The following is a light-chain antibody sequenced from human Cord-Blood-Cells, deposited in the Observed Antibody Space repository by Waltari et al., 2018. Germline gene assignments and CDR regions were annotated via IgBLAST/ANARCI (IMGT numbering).Light chain of an antibody. J-gene: IGKJ1*01. CDR2: DAS. CDR1: QDISNY. Sequence: DIPMTHSPSSLSASVGDRVTLTCQASQDISNYLNWYQQKPGKAPKLLIYDASNLETGVPSRFSGSGSGTDFTFTISSLQPEDIATYYCQQYDNLPWTFGQGTKVEIK. V-gene: IGKV1-33*01. CDR3: QQYDNLPWT.